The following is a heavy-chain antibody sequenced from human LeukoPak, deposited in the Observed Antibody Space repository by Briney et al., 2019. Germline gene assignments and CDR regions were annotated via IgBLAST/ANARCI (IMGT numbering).Heavy chain of an antibody. CDR2: IYTSGST. CDR1: GGSISSGSYY. V-gene: IGHV4-61*02. CDR3: ASFIWFGELQDY. D-gene: IGHD3-10*01. Sequence: NPSETLSLTCTVSGGSISSGSYYWSWIRQPAGKGLEWIGRIYTSGSTNYNPSLKSRVTISVDTSENQFSLKLSSVTAADTAVYYCASFIWFGELQDYWGQGTLVTVSS. J-gene: IGHJ4*02.